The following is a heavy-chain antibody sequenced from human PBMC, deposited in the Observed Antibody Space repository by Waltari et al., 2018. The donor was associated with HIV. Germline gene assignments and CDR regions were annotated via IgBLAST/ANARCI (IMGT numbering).Heavy chain of an antibody. J-gene: IGHJ4*02. V-gene: IGHV3-30-3*01. Sequence: QVQLVESGGGVVQPGRSLRLSCAASGFPFSSYAMHWVRQAPGKGLEWVAVISYDGSNKYYADSVKGRFTISRDNSKNTLYLQMNSLRAEDTAVYYCARSASYYGDYSDWGQGTLVTVSS. CDR1: GFPFSSYA. CDR3: ARSASYYGDYSD. D-gene: IGHD4-17*01. CDR2: ISYDGSNK.